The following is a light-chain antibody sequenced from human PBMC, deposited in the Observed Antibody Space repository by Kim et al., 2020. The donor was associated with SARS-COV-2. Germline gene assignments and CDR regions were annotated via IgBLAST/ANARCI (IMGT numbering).Light chain of an antibody. J-gene: IGLJ3*02. CDR3: GADHGSGSNFVHWV. Sequence: QPVLTQPPSASASLGASVTLTCTLSSGYSNYEVDWYQQRPGKGPRFVMRVGTGGIVGSKGDGIPDRFSVLGSGLNRYLTIKNIQEEDESDYHCGADHGSGSNFVHWVFGGGTQLTVL. CDR2: VGTGGIVG. CDR1: SGYSNYE. V-gene: IGLV9-49*01.